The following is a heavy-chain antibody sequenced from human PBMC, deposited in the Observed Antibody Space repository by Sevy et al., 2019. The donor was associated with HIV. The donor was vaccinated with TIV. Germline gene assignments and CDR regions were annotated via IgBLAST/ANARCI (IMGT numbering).Heavy chain of an antibody. V-gene: IGHV4-30-4*01. CDR3: ARDRYNWNYYYYGMDV. Sequence: SETLSLTCTVSGGPISSGDYYWSWIRQPPGKGLEWIGYIYYSGSTYYNPSLKSRVTISVDTSKNQFSLKLSSVTAADTAVYYCARDRYNWNYYYYGMDVWGQGTTVTVSS. J-gene: IGHJ6*02. CDR2: IYYSGST. CDR1: GGPISSGDYY. D-gene: IGHD1-20*01.